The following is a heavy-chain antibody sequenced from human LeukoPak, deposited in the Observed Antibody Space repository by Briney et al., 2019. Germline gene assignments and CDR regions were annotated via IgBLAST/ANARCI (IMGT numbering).Heavy chain of an antibody. V-gene: IGHV3-30*02. CDR1: GFTFSSYG. D-gene: IGHD3-22*01. Sequence: GGSLRLSCAASGFTFSSYGMHWVRQAPGKGLEWVAVIWYDGSNKYYADSVKGRFTISRDNSKNTLYLQMNSLRAEDTAVYYCAKGDDYYDSSGYYSFDYWGQGTLVTVSS. CDR3: AKGDDYYDSSGYYSFDY. J-gene: IGHJ4*02. CDR2: IWYDGSNK.